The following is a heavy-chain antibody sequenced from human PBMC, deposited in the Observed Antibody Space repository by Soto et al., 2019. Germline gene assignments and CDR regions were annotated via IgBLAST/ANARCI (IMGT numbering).Heavy chain of an antibody. V-gene: IGHV3-33*01. CDR2: IWYDGSNK. D-gene: IGHD6-19*01. CDR1: GFTFSSYG. CDR3: ARAKTIGSGWPVDY. J-gene: IGHJ4*02. Sequence: QVQLVESGGGVVQPGRSLRLSCAASGFTFSSYGMHWVRQAPGKGLEWVAVIWYDGSNKYYADSVKGRFTISRDNSKNTLYRQMNSLRAEDTAVYYCARAKTIGSGWPVDYWGQGTLVTVSS.